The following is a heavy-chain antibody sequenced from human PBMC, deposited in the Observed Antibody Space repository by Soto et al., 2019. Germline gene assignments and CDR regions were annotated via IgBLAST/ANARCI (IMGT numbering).Heavy chain of an antibody. J-gene: IGHJ4*02. D-gene: IGHD3-22*01. Sequence: PSETLSLTCAVYGGSFSGYYWSLIRQPPGKGLEWIGEINHSGSTNYNPSLKSRVTISVDTSKNQFSLKLSSVTAADTAVYYCARGRSSRDGYIDYWGQGTLVTVSS. CDR1: GGSFSGYY. V-gene: IGHV4-34*01. CDR3: ARGRSSRDGYIDY. CDR2: INHSGST.